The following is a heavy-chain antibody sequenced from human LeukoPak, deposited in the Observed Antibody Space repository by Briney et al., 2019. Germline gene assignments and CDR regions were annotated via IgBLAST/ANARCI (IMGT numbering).Heavy chain of an antibody. Sequence: LETLSLTCTVSGGSISSHYWSWIRQPPGKGLEWIGYIYYSGSTNYNPSLKSRVTISVDTSKNQFSLKLSSVTAADTAVYYCARVGSIAARSHYYYMDVWGKGTTVTVSS. CDR2: IYYSGST. D-gene: IGHD6-6*01. CDR1: GGSISSHY. J-gene: IGHJ6*03. V-gene: IGHV4-59*11. CDR3: ARVGSIAARSHYYYMDV.